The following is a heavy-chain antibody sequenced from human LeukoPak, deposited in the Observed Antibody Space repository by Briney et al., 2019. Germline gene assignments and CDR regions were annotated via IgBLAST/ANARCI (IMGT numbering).Heavy chain of an antibody. J-gene: IGHJ4*02. Sequence: PGGSLRLSCAASGFTFSSYAMNWVRQAPGKGLGWVSSITSSSNHIYYADSVKGRLTISRDNAKNSLFLQMNGLRAEDTSIYYCARVSGDYYHTVESWGQGTLVTVSS. V-gene: IGHV3-21*01. D-gene: IGHD4-17*01. CDR1: GFTFSSYA. CDR3: ARVSGDYYHTVES. CDR2: ITSSSNHI.